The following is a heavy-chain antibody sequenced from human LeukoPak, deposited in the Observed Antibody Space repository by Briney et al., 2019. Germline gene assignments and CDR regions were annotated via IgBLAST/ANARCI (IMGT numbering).Heavy chain of an antibody. V-gene: IGHV4-59*08. CDR2: GYYTGST. D-gene: IGHD6-6*01. Sequence: DPLSHTESDSLGPVRKDCSSCIRQPPANKLERIGYGYYTGSTNYNPSLKSRVTMFEDKSKNQFSLRLYSVTVADTAVYYCARHFAYSSSSYFDYWGQGSLVTVSS. CDR3: ARHFAYSSSSYFDY. CDR1: LGPVRKDC. J-gene: IGHJ4*02.